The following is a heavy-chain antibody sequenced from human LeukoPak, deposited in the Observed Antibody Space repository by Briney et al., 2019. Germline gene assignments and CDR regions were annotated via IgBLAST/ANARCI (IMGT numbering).Heavy chain of an antibody. CDR3: ATPYSSSWYGLNY. Sequence: GASVKVSCTVSGYTLTELFMHWVRQAPGKGLEWMGGFDPEDGETIYAQKFQGRVTMTEDTSTDTAYMELCSLRSEDTAVYYCATPYSSSWYGLNYWGQGTLVTVSS. CDR1: GYTLTELF. J-gene: IGHJ4*02. CDR2: FDPEDGET. D-gene: IGHD6-13*01. V-gene: IGHV1-24*01.